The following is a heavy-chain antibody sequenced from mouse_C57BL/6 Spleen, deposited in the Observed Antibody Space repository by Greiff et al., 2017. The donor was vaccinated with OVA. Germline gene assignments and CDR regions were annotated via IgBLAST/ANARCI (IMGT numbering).Heavy chain of an antibody. J-gene: IGHJ3*01. V-gene: IGHV5-4*01. CDR3: AGAYYSNYGFAY. CDR1: GFTFSSYA. D-gene: IGHD2-5*01. CDR2: ISDGGSYT. Sequence: EVQGVESGGGLVKPGGSLKLSCAASGFTFSSYAMSWVRQTPEKRLEWVATISDGGSYTYYPDNVKGRFTISRDNAKNNLYLQMSHLKSEDTAMYYCAGAYYSNYGFAYWGQGTLVTVSA.